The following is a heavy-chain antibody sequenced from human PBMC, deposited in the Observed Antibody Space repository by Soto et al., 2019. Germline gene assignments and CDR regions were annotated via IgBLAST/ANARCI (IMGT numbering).Heavy chain of an antibody. Sequence: PSETLSLTSIVSGGSISRSVYYWGWIRQPPGKGLEWIGSIYDSGDTFYNPSLKSRVTMSVDSAKNQFYPKLRSVIAADTAVFYCVIHSSMLILEAALDLWGQRSPVTV. CDR2: IYDSGDT. D-gene: IGHD3-16*01. J-gene: IGHJ4*02. CDR1: GGSISRSVYY. V-gene: IGHV4-39*01. CDR3: VIHSSMLILEAALDL.